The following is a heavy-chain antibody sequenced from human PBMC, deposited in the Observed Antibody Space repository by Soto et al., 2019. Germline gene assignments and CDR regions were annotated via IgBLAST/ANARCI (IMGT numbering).Heavy chain of an antibody. V-gene: IGHV4-59*01. CDR1: GGSISSDY. CDR2: IYYNGNT. Sequence: PSETLSLTCTVSGGSISSDYWTWIRQPPGERLEWIGYIYYNGNTNYNSSLKSRVTISIDTSKNQFSLKLNSVTAADTAVYFCARLAYRSRFTFDYCGRAPLVTVSS. J-gene: IGHJ4*02. CDR3: ARLAYRSRFTFDY. D-gene: IGHD3-16*01.